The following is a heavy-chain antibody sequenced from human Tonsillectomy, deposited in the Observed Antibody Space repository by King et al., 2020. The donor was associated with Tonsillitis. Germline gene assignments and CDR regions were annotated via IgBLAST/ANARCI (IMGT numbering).Heavy chain of an antibody. D-gene: IGHD1-26*01. CDR2: ISNDGRNK. J-gene: IGHJ6*03. CDR1: GFTFNNYG. CDR3: AKDYGGGNYYYYYMDV. Sequence: VQLVESGGGVVQPGGSLRLSCAASGFTFNNYGMHWVRQAPGKGLEWVAVISNDGRNKYYRDSVKGRFTISRDNSKNTLYLQMNSLRAEDTALFYCAKDYGGGNYYYYYMDVWGKGTTVTVSS. V-gene: IGHV3-30*18.